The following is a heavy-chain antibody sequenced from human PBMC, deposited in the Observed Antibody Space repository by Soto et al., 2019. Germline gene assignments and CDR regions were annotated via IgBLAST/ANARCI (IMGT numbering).Heavy chain of an antibody. CDR2: IYYSGST. D-gene: IGHD3-3*01. V-gene: IGHV4-30-4*01. CDR3: ARTADFWSGYHNWFDP. J-gene: IGHJ5*02. Sequence: PSETLSLTCTVSGGSISSGDYYWSWIRQPPGKGLEWIGYIYYSGSTYYNPSLKSRVTISVDTSKNQFSLKLSSVTAADTAVYYCARTADFWSGYHNWFDPWGQGTLVTVSS. CDR1: GGSISSGDYY.